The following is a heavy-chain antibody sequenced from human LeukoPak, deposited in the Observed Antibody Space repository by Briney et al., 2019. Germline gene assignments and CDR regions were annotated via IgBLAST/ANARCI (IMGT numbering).Heavy chain of an antibody. Sequence: GASVKVSCKASGYTFTSYYMHWVRQAPGQGLEWMGIIDPSGGSTSYAQKFQGRVTMTRDTSTSTVYMELSSLRSEDTAVYYCAHPSLGGSYDYWGQGTLVTVSS. CDR3: AHPSLGGSYDY. V-gene: IGHV1-46*03. CDR2: IDPSGGST. CDR1: GYTFTSYY. J-gene: IGHJ4*02. D-gene: IGHD2-15*01.